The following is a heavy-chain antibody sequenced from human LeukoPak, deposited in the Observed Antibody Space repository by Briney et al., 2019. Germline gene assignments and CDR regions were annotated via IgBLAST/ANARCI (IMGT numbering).Heavy chain of an antibody. CDR2: ISSSGSTI. Sequence: GGSLRLSCAASGFTFSIYEMNWVRQAPGKGLEWVSYISSSGSTIYYADSVKGRFTISRDNAKNSLYLQMNSLRAEDTAVYYCARDRRSSGWYPKLDYWGQGTLVTVSS. CDR3: ARDRRSSGWYPKLDY. D-gene: IGHD6-19*01. V-gene: IGHV3-48*03. J-gene: IGHJ4*02. CDR1: GFTFSIYE.